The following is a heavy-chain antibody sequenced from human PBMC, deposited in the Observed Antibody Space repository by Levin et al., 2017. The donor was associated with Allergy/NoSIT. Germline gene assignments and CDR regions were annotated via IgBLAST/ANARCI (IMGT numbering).Heavy chain of an antibody. CDR1: GFTFSSYG. D-gene: IGHD3-9*01. CDR3: ARDYDNNHSKWISALYYYYYGMDV. CDR2: IWYDGSNK. V-gene: IGHV3-33*01. J-gene: IGHJ6*02. Sequence: GESLKISCAASGFTFSSYGMHWVRQAPGKGLEWVAVIWYDGSNKYYADSVKGRFTISRDNSKNTLYLQMNSLRAEDTAVYYCARDYDNNHSKWISALYYYYYGMDVWGQGTTVTVSS.